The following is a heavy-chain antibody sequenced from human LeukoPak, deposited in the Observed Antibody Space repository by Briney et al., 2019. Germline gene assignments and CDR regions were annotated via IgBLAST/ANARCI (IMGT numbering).Heavy chain of an antibody. CDR2: IYSGGST. CDR1: GFTVSSNY. V-gene: IGHV3-53*04. Sequence: PGGSLRLSCAASGFTVSSNYMSWVRQAPGRGLEWVSGIYSGGSTSYADSVEGRFTISRHPSKNTLYLQMNSLRAEDTAVYYCARSYGWLPGGMWGQGTLVTVSS. D-gene: IGHD5-12*01. J-gene: IGHJ4*02. CDR3: ARSYGWLPGGM.